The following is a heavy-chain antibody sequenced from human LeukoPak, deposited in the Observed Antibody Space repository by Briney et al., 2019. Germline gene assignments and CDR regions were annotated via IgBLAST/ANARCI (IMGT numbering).Heavy chain of an antibody. D-gene: IGHD4-23*01. J-gene: IGHJ6*02. CDR2: INHSGST. CDR1: GGSFSGYY. CDR3: ARHNLRATTVVTPGIYYYGMDV. V-gene: IGHV4-34*01. Sequence: PSETLSLTCAVYGGSFSGYYWSWIRQPPGKGLEWIGEINHSGSTNYNPSLKSRVTISVDTSKNQFSLKLSSVTAADTAVYYCARHNLRATTVVTPGIYYYGMDVWGQGTTVTVSS.